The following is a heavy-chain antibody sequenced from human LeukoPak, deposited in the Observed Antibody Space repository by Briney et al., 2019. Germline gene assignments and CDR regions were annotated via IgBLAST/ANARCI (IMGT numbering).Heavy chain of an antibody. D-gene: IGHD4-23*01. CDR2: IYYSGSP. J-gene: IGHJ4*02. V-gene: IGHV4-59*01. CDR1: GDSISSYY. CDR3: ARRGDDYGGNLYFDY. Sequence: SETLSLTCTVSGDSISSYYWSWIRQPPGKGLEWIGYIYYSGSPNYNPSLKSRVTMSVDTSENQFSLKLSSVTAADTAVYYCARRGDDYGGNLYFDYWGQGTLVNVSS.